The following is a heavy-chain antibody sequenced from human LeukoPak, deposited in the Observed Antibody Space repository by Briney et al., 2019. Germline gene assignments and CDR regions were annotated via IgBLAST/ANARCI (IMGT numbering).Heavy chain of an antibody. CDR2: ILYDGSNK. CDR1: GFTFSSYA. Sequence: GRSLRLSCAASGFTFSSYAMHWVRQAPGKGLEWVAVILYDGSNKYYADSVKGRFTISRDNSKNTLYLQMNSLRAEDTAVYYCARDQYGWAMVTGFDYWGQGTLVTVSS. J-gene: IGHJ4*02. D-gene: IGHD5-18*01. CDR3: ARDQYGWAMVTGFDY. V-gene: IGHV3-30-3*01.